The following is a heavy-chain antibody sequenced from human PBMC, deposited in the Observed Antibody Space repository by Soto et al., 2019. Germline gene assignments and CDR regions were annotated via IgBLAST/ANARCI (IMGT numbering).Heavy chain of an antibody. J-gene: IGHJ3*02. D-gene: IGHD2-21*02. CDR1: GFTFSSYA. Sequence: QVPLVESGGGVVQPGRSLRLSCAASGFTFSSYAMHWVRQAPGKGLEWVAVISYDGSNKYYADSVKGRFTISRDNSKNTLYLQMNSLRAEDTAVYYCARESAILRRDAFDIWGQGTMVTVSS. CDR2: ISYDGSNK. CDR3: ARESAILRRDAFDI. V-gene: IGHV3-30-3*01.